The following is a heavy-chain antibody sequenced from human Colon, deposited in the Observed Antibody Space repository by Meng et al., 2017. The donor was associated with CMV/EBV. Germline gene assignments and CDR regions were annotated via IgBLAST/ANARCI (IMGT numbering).Heavy chain of an antibody. J-gene: IGHJ4*02. V-gene: IGHV3-7*01. Sequence: GGSLRLSCAASGFIFSSHWMTWVRQAPGKGLEWVANIKQDGSEKYYADSVKGRFTISRDNAKNSLYLQMNSLRAEDTAVYYCAGSYDSSTYWGQGTLVTVSS. D-gene: IGHD3-22*01. CDR2: IKQDGSEK. CDR3: AGSYDSSTY. CDR1: GFIFSSHW.